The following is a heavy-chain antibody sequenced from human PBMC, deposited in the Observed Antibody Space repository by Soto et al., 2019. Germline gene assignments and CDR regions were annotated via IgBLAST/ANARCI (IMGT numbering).Heavy chain of an antibody. D-gene: IGHD1-7*01. Sequence: QLQLQESGPGLVKPSETLSLTCSISGASVTGTTYYWGWVRQSPGKGLEWIGNIFHNGRTDYNPSRKKRVAISVDASKNPFSLRLASVTAADTAVYYCVSQVTGTRRFNWFDPWGQGTLVTVSS. CDR2: IFHNGRT. V-gene: IGHV4-39*01. J-gene: IGHJ5*02. CDR1: GASVTGTTYY. CDR3: VSQVTGTRRFNWFDP.